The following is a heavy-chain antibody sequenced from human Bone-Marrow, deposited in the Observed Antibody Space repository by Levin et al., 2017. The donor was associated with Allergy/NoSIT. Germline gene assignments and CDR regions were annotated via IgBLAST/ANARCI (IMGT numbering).Heavy chain of an antibody. D-gene: IGHD2/OR15-2a*01. Sequence: SQTLSLTCTVSGDSIGTYYWGWVRQPPGRGLEWVGHVHYTGSPKYNPSLGGRVTISRETSKNRFSLRLTSVTAADTAVYFCARVHLGRPYFLYYMDLWGKGTAVTVS. CDR1: GDSIGTYY. J-gene: IGHJ6*03. CDR3: ARVHLGRPYFLYYMDL. CDR2: VHYTGSP. V-gene: IGHV4-59*01.